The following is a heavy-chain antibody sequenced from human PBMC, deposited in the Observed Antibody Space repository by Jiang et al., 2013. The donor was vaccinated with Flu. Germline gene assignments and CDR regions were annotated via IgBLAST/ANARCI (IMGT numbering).Heavy chain of an antibody. J-gene: IGHJ6*02. CDR3: ARGRLYQLLAYYYGMDV. V-gene: IGHV6-1*01. CDR2: TYYRSKWYN. CDR1: GDSVSSNSAA. Sequence: TLSLTCAISGDSVSSNSAAWNWIRQSPSRGLEWLGRTYYRSKWYNDYAVSVKSRITINPDTSKNQFSLQLNSVTPEDTAVYYCARGRLYQLLAYYYGMDVWGQGTTVTVSS. D-gene: IGHD2-2*01.